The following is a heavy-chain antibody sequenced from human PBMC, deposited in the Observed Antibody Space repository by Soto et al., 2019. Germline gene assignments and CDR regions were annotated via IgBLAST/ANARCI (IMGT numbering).Heavy chain of an antibody. D-gene: IGHD3-22*01. CDR1: GFAVSSND. CDR3: ARRPLNSNGAY. J-gene: IGHJ4*02. CDR2: IYSSGST. Sequence: EVQLVESGGDLIQPGGSLRLSCAASGFAVSSNDMSWVRQAPRKGLEWVSLIYSSGSTHYADSVKGRFTISRDNSKNTVHLQLNTLRAEYTAVYYCARRPLNSNGAYWGQGTLVTVSS. V-gene: IGHV3-53*01.